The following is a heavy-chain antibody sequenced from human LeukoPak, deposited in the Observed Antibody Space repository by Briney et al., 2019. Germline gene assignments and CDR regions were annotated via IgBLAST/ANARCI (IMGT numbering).Heavy chain of an antibody. J-gene: IGHJ6*02. D-gene: IGHD5-12*01. CDR1: GYTFTSYA. CDR3: ARGRRVATSYGMDV. V-gene: IGHV1-3*01. CDR2: INAGNGNT. Sequence: ASVKVSCKASGYTFTSYAMHWVRQAPGQRLEWMGWINAGNGNTKYSQKFQGRVTITRDKSASTAYMELSSLRSEDTAVYYCARGRRVATSYGMDVWGQGTTVTVSS.